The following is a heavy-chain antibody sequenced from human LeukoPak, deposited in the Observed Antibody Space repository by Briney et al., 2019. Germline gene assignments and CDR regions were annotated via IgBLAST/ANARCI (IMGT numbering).Heavy chain of an antibody. D-gene: IGHD5-18*01. CDR1: GGSTSSYY. CDR3: ARHPGYSYGYKYYFDY. CDR2: IYYSGST. J-gene: IGHJ4*02. V-gene: IGHV4-59*08. Sequence: PSETLSLTCTVSGGSTSSYYWSWIRQPPGKGLEWIGYIYYSGSTNYNPSLKSRVTISVDTSKNQFSLKLSSVTAADTAVYYCARHPGYSYGYKYYFDYWGQGTLVTVSS.